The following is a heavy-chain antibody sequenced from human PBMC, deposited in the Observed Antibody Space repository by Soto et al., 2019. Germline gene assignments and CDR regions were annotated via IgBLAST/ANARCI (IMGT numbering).Heavy chain of an antibody. CDR2: INTKTGGT. J-gene: IGHJ3*02. CDR3: ATDKVAFDM. D-gene: IGHD3-9*01. Sequence: VASVKVSCKASGYIFTGYYIQWVRQAPGQGLEWMGWINTKTGGTKYAQKFQGRVTMTRDTSINTAYMEVSRLRSDDTAVYYCATDKVAFDMWGQGTMVTVSS. V-gene: IGHV1-2*02. CDR1: GYIFTGYY.